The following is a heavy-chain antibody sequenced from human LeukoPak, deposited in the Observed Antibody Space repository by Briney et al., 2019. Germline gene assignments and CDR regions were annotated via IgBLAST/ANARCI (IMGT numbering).Heavy chain of an antibody. CDR2: IYYSGST. V-gene: IGHV4-59*12. J-gene: IGHJ4*02. D-gene: IGHD3-3*01. CDR3: ARHDRFSKRALDY. Sequence: SETLSLTCTVSGGSISSYYWSWIRQPPGKGLEWIGYIYYSGSTNYNPSLKSRVTISVDTSKNQFSLKLSSVTAADTAVYYCARHDRFSKRALDYWGQGTLVTVSS. CDR1: GGSISSYY.